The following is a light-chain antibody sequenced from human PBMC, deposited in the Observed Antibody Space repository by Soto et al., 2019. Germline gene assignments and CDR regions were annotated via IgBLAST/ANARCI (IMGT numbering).Light chain of an antibody. CDR1: SSNVGSYDL. V-gene: IGLV2-23*02. J-gene: IGLJ2*01. CDR2: EVT. Sequence: QSVLTQPASVSGSPGQSITISCTGTSSNVGSYDLVSWYQQHPGKAPKLLIYEVTKRPSGVSNRFSGSKSGITASLTISGLQAEDEADYACCSYAASNTLIFGGGTKLTVL. CDR3: CSYAASNTLI.